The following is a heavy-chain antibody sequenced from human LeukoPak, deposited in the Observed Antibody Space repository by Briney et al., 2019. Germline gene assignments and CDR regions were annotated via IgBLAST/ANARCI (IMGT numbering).Heavy chain of an antibody. Sequence: GGSLRLSCAASGFTFSSYAMSWVRQAPGEGLEWVSAISGSGGSTYYADSVKGRFTISRDNSKNTLYLQMESLRAEDTAVYYCAKVAVVTQNYFDYWGQGTLVTVSS. J-gene: IGHJ4*02. CDR3: AKVAVVTQNYFDY. CDR1: GFTFSSYA. V-gene: IGHV3-23*01. D-gene: IGHD2-21*02. CDR2: ISGSGGST.